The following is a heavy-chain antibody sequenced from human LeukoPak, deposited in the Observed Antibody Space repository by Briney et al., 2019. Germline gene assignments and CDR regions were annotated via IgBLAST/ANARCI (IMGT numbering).Heavy chain of an antibody. J-gene: IGHJ4*02. CDR3: ARGTTVSTPDFDY. CDR2: IYYTGNT. V-gene: IGHV4-39*07. Sequence: SETLSLTCSVSGDSITGYYWGWIRQPPGKGLEWIGNIYYTGNTYYNSSLKSRVTISLDTSKNQFSLKLNSVTAADTAVYYCARGTTVSTPDFDYWGQGTLVTVSS. D-gene: IGHD4-11*01. CDR1: GDSITGYY.